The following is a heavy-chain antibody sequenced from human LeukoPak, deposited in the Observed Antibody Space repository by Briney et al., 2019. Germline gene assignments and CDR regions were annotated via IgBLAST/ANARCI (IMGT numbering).Heavy chain of an antibody. D-gene: IGHD6-19*01. J-gene: IGHJ6*02. CDR1: GGTFSSYA. CDR2: IIPIFGTA. Sequence: GASVKVYCKASGGTFSSYAISWVRQAPGQGLEWMGGIIPIFGTANYAQKFQGRVTITADESTSTAYMELSSLRSEDTAVYYCAREEVAGTHAYYYYGMDVWGQGTTVTVSS. V-gene: IGHV1-69*13. CDR3: AREEVAGTHAYYYYGMDV.